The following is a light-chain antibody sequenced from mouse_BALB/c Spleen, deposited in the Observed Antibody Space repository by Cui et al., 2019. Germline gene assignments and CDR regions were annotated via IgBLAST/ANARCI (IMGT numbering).Light chain of an antibody. CDR1: QSVSND. Sequence: SIVMTQPPKFPLVLAGDRVTITCKASQSVSNDVAWYQQKPGQSPKLLIYYASNRYTGVPDRFTGSGYGTDFTFTISTVQAEDLAVYFCQQDYSSPWTFGGGTKLEIK. V-gene: IGKV6-32*01. CDR2: YAS. CDR3: QQDYSSPWT. J-gene: IGKJ1*01.